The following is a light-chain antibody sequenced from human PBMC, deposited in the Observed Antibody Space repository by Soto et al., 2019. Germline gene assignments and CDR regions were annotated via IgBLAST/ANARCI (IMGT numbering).Light chain of an antibody. CDR1: QSVFNDH. Sequence: EIVLTQSPGTLSVSPGERATLSCRASQSVFNDHIGWYQQEPGQAPRLLIYGASTRATSIPARFSGSGSGTDFTLTISSLQPEDFAVYYCQQDYNLPPSFGQGTRLEIK. J-gene: IGKJ5*01. CDR2: GAS. CDR3: QQDYNLPPS. V-gene: IGKV3D-7*01.